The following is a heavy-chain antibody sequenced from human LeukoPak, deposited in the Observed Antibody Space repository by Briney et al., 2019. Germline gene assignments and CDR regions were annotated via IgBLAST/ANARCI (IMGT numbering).Heavy chain of an antibody. D-gene: IGHD3-10*01. J-gene: IGHJ4*02. CDR1: GFTFSSYS. V-gene: IGHV3-48*02. CDR2: ISSSSSTI. Sequence: GGSLRLSCAASGFTFSSYSMNWVRQAPGKGLEWVSYISSSSSTIFYADSAKGRFTISRDNANNSLYLQMNSLRDEDTAVYYCARGIYGSGTYYPYNYWGQGTLVTVSS. CDR3: ARGIYGSGTYYPYNY.